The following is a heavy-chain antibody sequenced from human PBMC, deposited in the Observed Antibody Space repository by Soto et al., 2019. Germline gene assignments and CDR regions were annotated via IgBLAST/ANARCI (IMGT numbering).Heavy chain of an antibody. Sequence: SETLSLTCNVSGYSIRSGYYWGWVRQAPGKGLEWLGSVYHNGIMFHNPSFQSRVTISVDTSKNQFSLNLRSVTAADTAVYYCAALWFGELAFNYWGHGILVTVSS. J-gene: IGHJ4*01. D-gene: IGHD3-10*01. CDR2: VYHNGIM. CDR3: AALWFGELAFNY. V-gene: IGHV4-38-2*02. CDR1: GYSIRSGYY.